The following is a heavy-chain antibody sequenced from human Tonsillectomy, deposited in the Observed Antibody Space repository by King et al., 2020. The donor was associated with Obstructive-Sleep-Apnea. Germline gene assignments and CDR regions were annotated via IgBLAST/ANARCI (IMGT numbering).Heavy chain of an antibody. CDR1: GFTFSNAW. J-gene: IGHJ4*02. V-gene: IGHV3-15*01. CDR2: IKARTDGGTT. Sequence: VQLVESGGGLVKPGGSLRLSCAASGFTFSNAWMSWVRQAPGKGLDWVGRIKARTDGGTTDYAAPVKGRLTISKDDLKNTLYLKINSLKTEDTAVYYCTTLEWEDYWGQGTLVTVSS. CDR3: TTLEWEDY. D-gene: IGHD1-26*01.